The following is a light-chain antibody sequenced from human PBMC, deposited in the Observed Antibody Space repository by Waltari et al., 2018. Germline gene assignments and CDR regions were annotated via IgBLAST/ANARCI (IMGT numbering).Light chain of an antibody. J-gene: IGLJ3*02. CDR3: QTGGHGTWV. CDR2: VNSDGSH. V-gene: IGLV4-69*01. Sequence: QLVVTQSPSASASLGASVKLTCTLSSGHSSNIIAWLQPQPEKGPRYLMKVNSDGSHSRGDEIPDRFSGSSSGAERHLTMSSLQAEDESDYYCQTGGHGTWVFGGGTKLTVL. CDR1: SGHSSNI.